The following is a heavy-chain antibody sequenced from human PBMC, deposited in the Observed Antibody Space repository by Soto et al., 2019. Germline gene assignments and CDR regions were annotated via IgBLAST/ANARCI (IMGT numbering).Heavy chain of an antibody. V-gene: IGHV4-30-4*01. D-gene: IGHD6-13*01. CDR3: ASRHSSPYFDY. CDR1: GGSISSGDYY. CDR2: IYYSGST. Sequence: SETLSLTCTVSGGSISSGDYYWSWIRQPPVKVLEWIGYIYYSGSTYYNPSLKSRVTISVDTSKNQFSLKLSSVTAADTAVYYCASRHSSPYFDYWGQGTLVAVSS. J-gene: IGHJ4*02.